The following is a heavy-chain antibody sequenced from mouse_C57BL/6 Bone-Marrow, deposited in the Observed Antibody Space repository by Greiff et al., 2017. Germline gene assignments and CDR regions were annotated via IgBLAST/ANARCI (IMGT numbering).Heavy chain of an antibody. CDR3: ARSGDGYWYFDV. CDR2: IYPSDSET. V-gene: IGHV1-61*01. J-gene: IGHJ1*03. Sequence: VQLQQPGAELVRPGSSVKLSCKASGYTFTSYWMDWVKQRPGQGLEWIGNIYPSDSETHYNQKFKDKATLTVDKSSSTAYMQLSSLTSEDSAVYYCARSGDGYWYFDVWGTGTTVTVSS. D-gene: IGHD2-3*01. CDR1: GYTFTSYW.